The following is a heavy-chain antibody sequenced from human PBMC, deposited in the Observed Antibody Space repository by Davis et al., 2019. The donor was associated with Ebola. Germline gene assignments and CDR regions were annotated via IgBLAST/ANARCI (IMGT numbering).Heavy chain of an antibody. CDR2: ISSSSSTI. CDR3: ARVWDIVVVVAAPDYYGMDV. CDR1: GFTFSSYS. V-gene: IGHV3-48*02. D-gene: IGHD2-15*01. Sequence: PGGSLRLSCAASGFTFSSYSMNWVRQAPGKGLEWVSYISSSSSTIYYADSVKGRFTISRDNAKNSLYLQMNSLRDEDTAVYYCARVWDIVVVVAAPDYYGMDVWGQGTTVTVSS. J-gene: IGHJ6*02.